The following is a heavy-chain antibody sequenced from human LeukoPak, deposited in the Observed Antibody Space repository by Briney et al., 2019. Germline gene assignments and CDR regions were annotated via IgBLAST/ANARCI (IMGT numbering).Heavy chain of an antibody. Sequence: PSETLSLTCTVSGGSISSYYWSWIRQPPGQGLEWIGYIYYSGSTNYNPSLKSRVTISVDTSKNQFSLKLSSLTAADTAVYYCASAGEWELLPFPFDYWGQGTLVTVSS. J-gene: IGHJ4*02. CDR1: GGSISSYY. CDR3: ASAGEWELLPFPFDY. V-gene: IGHV4-59*01. CDR2: IYYSGST. D-gene: IGHD1-26*01.